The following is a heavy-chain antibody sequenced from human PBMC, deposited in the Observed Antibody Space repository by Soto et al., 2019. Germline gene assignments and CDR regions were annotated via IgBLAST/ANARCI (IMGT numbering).Heavy chain of an antibody. Sequence: EVQMLESGGGLVQPGGSLRLSCEASGFSFSSFAMTWVRQAPGKGLEWVSTIISTGVSTYYADSAKGRFTISRANSQNTLYLQMNSLRVEATAVYYCAKGNYGDYGGFDPWGQGTLVTVSS. CDR1: GFSFSSFA. V-gene: IGHV3-23*01. CDR3: AKGNYGDYGGFDP. CDR2: IISTGVST. D-gene: IGHD4-17*01. J-gene: IGHJ5*02.